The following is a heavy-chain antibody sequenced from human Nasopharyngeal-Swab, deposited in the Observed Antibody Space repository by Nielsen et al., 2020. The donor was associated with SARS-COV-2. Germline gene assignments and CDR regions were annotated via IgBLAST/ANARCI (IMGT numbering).Heavy chain of an antibody. Sequence: GGSLRLSCAASGFTFSSYAMGWVRQAPGKGLGWVSAISGSGGSTYYADSVKGRFTISRDNSKNTLYLQMNSLRAEDTAVYYCAKDGGLTTFPYYYYYGMDVWGQGTTVTVSS. D-gene: IGHD4/OR15-4a*01. V-gene: IGHV3-23*01. CDR2: ISGSGGST. CDR1: GFTFSSYA. J-gene: IGHJ6*02. CDR3: AKDGGLTTFPYYYYYGMDV.